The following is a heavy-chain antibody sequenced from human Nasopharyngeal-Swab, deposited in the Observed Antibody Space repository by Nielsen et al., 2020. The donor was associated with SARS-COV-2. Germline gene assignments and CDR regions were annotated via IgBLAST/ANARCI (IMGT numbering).Heavy chain of an antibody. D-gene: IGHD2-2*01. CDR2: ISYDGSNK. Sequence: VREAPGKGLEWVAVISYDGSNKYYADSVKGRFTISRDNAKNSLYLQMNSLRAEDTAVYYCARASVPAAIGVFGFDYWGQGTLVTVSS. J-gene: IGHJ4*02. CDR3: ARASVPAAIGVFGFDY. V-gene: IGHV3-33*05.